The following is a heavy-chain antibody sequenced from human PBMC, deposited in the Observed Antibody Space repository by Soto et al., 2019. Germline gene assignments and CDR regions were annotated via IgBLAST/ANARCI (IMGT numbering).Heavy chain of an antibody. D-gene: IGHD4-17*01. CDR2: ISSSSSYI. V-gene: IGHV3-21*01. CDR3: ARDPDGDYYYYYYMDV. J-gene: IGHJ6*03. Sequence: EVQLVESGGGLVKPGGSLRLSCADSGFTFSSYSMNWVRQAPGKGLEWVSSISSSSSYIYYADSVKGRFTISRDNAKNSLYLQMNSLRAEDTAVYYCARDPDGDYYYYYYMDVWGKGTTVTVSS. CDR1: GFTFSSYS.